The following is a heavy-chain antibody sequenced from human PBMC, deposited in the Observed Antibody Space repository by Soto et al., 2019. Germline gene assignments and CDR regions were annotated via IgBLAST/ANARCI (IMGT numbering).Heavy chain of an antibody. J-gene: IGHJ1*01. V-gene: IGHV3-30*18. CDR3: AKDPGSIAVAASTEEYFQH. D-gene: IGHD6-19*01. CDR2: ISYDGSNK. CDR1: GFTLSSYG. Sequence: GGSLRLSCAASGFTLSSYGMHWVRQAPGKGLEWVAVISYDGSNKYYADSVKGRFTISRDNSKNTLYLQMNSLRAEDTAVYYCAKDPGSIAVAASTEEYFQHWGQGTLVTVSS.